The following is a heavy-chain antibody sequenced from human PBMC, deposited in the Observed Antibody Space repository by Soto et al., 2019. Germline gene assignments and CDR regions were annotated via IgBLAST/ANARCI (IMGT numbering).Heavy chain of an antibody. D-gene: IGHD7-27*01. CDR1: GFTFINYA. CDR3: ASKILGSTCRPNYWYFDL. J-gene: IGHJ2*01. Sequence: VQLLESGGGFVQPGGSLRLSCAGSGFTFINYAMNWVRQAPGKGLEWVSSISGGGDAAFFPDSVRGRFTISRDNSKTTVTLHMTSLGVDETAVYYCASKILGSTCRPNYWYFDLWGRGTLVTVSS. CDR2: ISGGGDAA. V-gene: IGHV3-23*01.